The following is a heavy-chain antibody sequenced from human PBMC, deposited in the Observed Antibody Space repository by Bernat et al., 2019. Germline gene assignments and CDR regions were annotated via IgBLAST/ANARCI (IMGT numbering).Heavy chain of an antibody. D-gene: IGHD3-3*01. CDR1: GFSLSSARMG. CDR3: ARIRFLEWLFPYFDY. V-gene: IGHV2-26*01. Sequence: QVTLKESGPVLVKPTETLTLACTVSGFSLSSARMGVSWIHQPPGKALEWLAQIFSNDGKSYSTSLKSRLTISKDTSKSQVVLTMTNVDPVDTATYYCARIRFLEWLFPYFDYWGQGILVTVSS. CDR2: IFSNDGK. J-gene: IGHJ4*02.